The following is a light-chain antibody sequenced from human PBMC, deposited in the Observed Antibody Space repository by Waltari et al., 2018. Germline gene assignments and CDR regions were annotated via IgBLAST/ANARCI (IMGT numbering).Light chain of an antibody. Sequence: EIVLTPSPDFQSVTPKEKVTINCRARQSIGNKLHWYQQKPDQSPRLLIRYASQSFSGVPSRFSGSGSGTDFILTINSLEAEDAATYYCHQSSSSPYTFGQGTKLEIK. CDR3: HQSSSSPYT. CDR2: YAS. V-gene: IGKV6-21*01. CDR1: QSIGNK. J-gene: IGKJ2*01.